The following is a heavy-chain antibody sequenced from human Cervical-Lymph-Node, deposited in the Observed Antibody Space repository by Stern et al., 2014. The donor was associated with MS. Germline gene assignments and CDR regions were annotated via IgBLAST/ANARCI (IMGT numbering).Heavy chain of an antibody. CDR3: ARGAYCGGDCYWGWFDS. Sequence: VQLVASGAEVKRPGSSVTVSCKSSGDTFSDHSISWVRRAPGHGLEWVGGIIPLFGAADYAQMFQGRVTITADESTTTAYMELSSLRSEDTAMYYCARGAYCGGDCYWGWFDSWGQGTLVTVSS. CDR1: GDTFSDHS. V-gene: IGHV1-69*01. D-gene: IGHD2-21*02. CDR2: IIPLFGAA. J-gene: IGHJ5*01.